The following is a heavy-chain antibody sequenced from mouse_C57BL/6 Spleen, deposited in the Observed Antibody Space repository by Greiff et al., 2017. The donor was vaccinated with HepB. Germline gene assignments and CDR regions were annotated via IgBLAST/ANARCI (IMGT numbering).Heavy chain of an antibody. CDR3: ARQLGPYYFDY. Sequence: EVKVVESGGGLVQPGGSLKLSCAASGFTFSDYYMYWVRQTPEKRLEWVAYISNGGGSTYYPDTVKGRFTISRDNAKNTLYLQMSRLKSEDTAMYYCARQLGPYYFDYWGQGTTLTVSS. V-gene: IGHV5-12*01. CDR2: ISNGGGST. J-gene: IGHJ2*01. CDR1: GFTFSDYY. D-gene: IGHD4-1*01.